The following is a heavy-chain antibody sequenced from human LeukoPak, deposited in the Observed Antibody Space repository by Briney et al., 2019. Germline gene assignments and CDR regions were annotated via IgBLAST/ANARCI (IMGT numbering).Heavy chain of an antibody. CDR1: GYTFTSQY. V-gene: IGHV1-46*01. Sequence: ASVKVSWKASGYTFTSQYMYWVRQAPGQGLQWMGIINPSGGSTSYAQKFQGRVTMTRDTSTSTVYMELSSLRSEDTAVYYCARGHDSVWIDYWGQGTLVTVSS. CDR2: INPSGGST. D-gene: IGHD3-22*01. J-gene: IGHJ4*02. CDR3: ARGHDSVWIDY.